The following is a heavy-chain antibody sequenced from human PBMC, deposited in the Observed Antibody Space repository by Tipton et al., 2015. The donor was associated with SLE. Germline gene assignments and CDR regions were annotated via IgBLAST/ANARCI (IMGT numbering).Heavy chain of an antibody. CDR2: ISGSGGST. D-gene: IGHD2-15*01. CDR3: AKVLDIVVVVAAMDY. J-gene: IGHJ4*02. Sequence: SLRLSCAASGLTFSSYAMSWVRQAPGKGLEWVSAISGSGGSTYYADSVKGRFTISRDNSKNTLYLQMNSLRAEDTAVYYCAKVLDIVVVVAAMDYWGQGTLVTVSS. CDR1: GLTFSSYA. V-gene: IGHV3-23*01.